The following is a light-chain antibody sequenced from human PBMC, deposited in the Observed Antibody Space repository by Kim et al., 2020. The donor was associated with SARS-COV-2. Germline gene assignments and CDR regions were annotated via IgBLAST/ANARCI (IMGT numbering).Light chain of an antibody. J-gene: IGLJ3*02. CDR3: QVWDSSSDHPWV. CDR1: NIVSKS. CDR2: YDS. V-gene: IGLV3-21*04. Sequence: PGKTAKSTCGGSNIVSKSVHWYQQKPGQAPVLVIYYDSERPSGIPERFSGSNSGNTATLTISRVEAGDEADYYCQVWDSSSDHPWVFGGGTKLTVL.